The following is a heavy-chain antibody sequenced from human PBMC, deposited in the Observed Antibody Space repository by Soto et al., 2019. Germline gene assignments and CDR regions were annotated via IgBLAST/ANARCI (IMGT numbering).Heavy chain of an antibody. CDR1: GGSISSYY. D-gene: IGHD2-15*01. V-gene: IGHV4-59*01. J-gene: IGHJ4*02. Sequence: PSETLSLTYTVSGGSISSYYWSWIRQPPGKGLEWIGYIYYSGSTNYNPSLKSRVTISVDTSKNQFSLKLSSVTAADTAVYYCARGLFRGSGEYYFDYWGQGTLVTVS. CDR3: ARGLFRGSGEYYFDY. CDR2: IYYSGST.